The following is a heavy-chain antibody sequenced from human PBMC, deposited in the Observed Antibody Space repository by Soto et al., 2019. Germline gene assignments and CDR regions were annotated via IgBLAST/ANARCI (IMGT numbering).Heavy chain of an antibody. Sequence: GGSLRLSCAVSADSEFTFSDEYMDWVRQAPGKGLEWVGRSRNRVNTFSTAYAASVEGRFTISRDDSRNMLFLQMNSLRAEDTAIYYCAKKANSGPGSQYFDNWGQGTLVTVSS. D-gene: IGHD3-10*01. CDR2: SRNRVNTFST. CDR1: ADSEFTFSDEY. J-gene: IGHJ4*02. CDR3: AKKANSGPGSQYFDN. V-gene: IGHV3-72*01.